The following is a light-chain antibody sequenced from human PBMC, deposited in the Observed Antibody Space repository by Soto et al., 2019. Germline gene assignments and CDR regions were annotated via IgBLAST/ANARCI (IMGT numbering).Light chain of an antibody. CDR1: QSISSW. J-gene: IGKJ1*01. Sequence: DTQMTQSPSTLSASVGDRVTITCRASQSISSWLAWYQQKPGKAPKLLIYDASSLESGVPSRFSGRGSRTEFTLTISSLQPDDFATYYCQQYNSYWTFGQGTKVDIK. V-gene: IGKV1-5*01. CDR2: DAS. CDR3: QQYNSYWT.